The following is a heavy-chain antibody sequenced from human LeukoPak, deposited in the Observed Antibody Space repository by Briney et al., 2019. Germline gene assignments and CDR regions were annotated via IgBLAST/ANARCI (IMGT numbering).Heavy chain of an antibody. CDR1: GFTFSSYS. V-gene: IGHV3-21*01. CDR3: ARDAHGSSGLG. D-gene: IGHD3-22*01. J-gene: IGHJ4*02. CDR2: ISSSSSYI. Sequence: PGGSLRLSCAASGFTFSSYSMNWVRQAPGKGLKWVSSISSSSSYIYYADSVKGRFTIPRDNAKNSLYLQMNSLRAEDTAVYYCARDAHGSSGLGWGQGTLVTVSS.